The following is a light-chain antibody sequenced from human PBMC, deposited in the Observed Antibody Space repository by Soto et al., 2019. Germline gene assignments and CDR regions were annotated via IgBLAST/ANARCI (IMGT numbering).Light chain of an antibody. CDR2: VNN. CDR1: SSNIGAGYD. Sequence: QSVLTQPPSVSGAPGQRVTISCTGSSSNIGAGYDVHWYQQLPGTAPKLLIYVNNARPSGVPDRFSGSKSGTSASLAITGLQAEDEADYYCQSYDNSLSGPYVFGTGTKVT. J-gene: IGLJ1*01. V-gene: IGLV1-40*01. CDR3: QSYDNSLSGPYV.